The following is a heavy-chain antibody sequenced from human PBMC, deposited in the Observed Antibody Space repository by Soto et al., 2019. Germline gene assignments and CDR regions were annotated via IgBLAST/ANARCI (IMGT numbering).Heavy chain of an antibody. Sequence: ASVKVSCKASGGTFSNHAISWVRQASGQGLEWVGGIIPMFPTADYAQRFQGRVTITADDSTTTVYMELSGLRSEDTAMYYCARDDATYCGGDCYRYFYYGMDVWGQGTTVTVSS. CDR1: GGTFSNHA. D-gene: IGHD2-21*02. V-gene: IGHV1-69*13. CDR3: ARDDATYCGGDCYRYFYYGMDV. CDR2: IIPMFPTA. J-gene: IGHJ6*02.